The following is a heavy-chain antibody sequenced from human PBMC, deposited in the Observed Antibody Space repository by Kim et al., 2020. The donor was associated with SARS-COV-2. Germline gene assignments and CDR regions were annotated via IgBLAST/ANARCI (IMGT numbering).Heavy chain of an antibody. CDR3: ARNRNAFDI. CDR2: IWYDGRNK. CDR1: GFTFSSYG. V-gene: IGHV3-33*01. J-gene: IGHJ3*02. Sequence: GGSLRLSCTASGFTFSSYGMHWVRQAPGKGLEWVAVIWYDGRNKYYTDSVKGRFTISRDNSKNTQYLQKNSLAAEDTAGSNCARNRNAFDIWGQGTRVTV.